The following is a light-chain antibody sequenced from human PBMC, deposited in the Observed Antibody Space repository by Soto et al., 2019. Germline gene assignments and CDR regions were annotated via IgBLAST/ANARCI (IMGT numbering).Light chain of an antibody. Sequence: EIVMTQSPATLSVSPGEGATLSCRASQSVGINLAWYHQKPGQAPRLLIYCASDRAIGIPARLSGSGSGTEFTLTISSLQSEDFALYYCQQHNKWPHAFGQGTKVEIK. V-gene: IGKV3-15*01. CDR2: CAS. CDR1: QSVGIN. J-gene: IGKJ1*01. CDR3: QQHNKWPHA.